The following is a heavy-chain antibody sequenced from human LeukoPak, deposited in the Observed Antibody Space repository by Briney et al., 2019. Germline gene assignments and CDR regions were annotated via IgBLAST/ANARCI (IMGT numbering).Heavy chain of an antibody. V-gene: IGHV3-7*01. Sequence: PGGSLRLSCAASGFTFSSHWMSWVRQAPGKGLEWVANIKQDGSEKYYVDSVKGRFTISRDNAKNSLYLQMNSLRAEDTAVYYCARDYDFWSFIGYFDLWGRGTLVTVSS. CDR1: GFTFSSHW. CDR2: IKQDGSEK. D-gene: IGHD3-3*01. J-gene: IGHJ2*01. CDR3: ARDYDFWSFIGYFDL.